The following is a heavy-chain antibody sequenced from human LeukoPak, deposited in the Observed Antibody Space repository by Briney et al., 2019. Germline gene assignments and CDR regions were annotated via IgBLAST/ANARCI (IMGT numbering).Heavy chain of an antibody. J-gene: IGHJ5*02. D-gene: IGHD6-6*01. Sequence: SETLSLTCTVSADSISSYYWSWIRQPPGKELQWIGYIYYSGSSNYDPSLKSRATISVDTSKNLFSLKLNSVTAADTAVYYCARTGTSVAARVTFDTWGQGILVTVSS. V-gene: IGHV4-59*01. CDR3: ARTGTSVAARVTFDT. CDR2: IYYSGSS. CDR1: ADSISSYY.